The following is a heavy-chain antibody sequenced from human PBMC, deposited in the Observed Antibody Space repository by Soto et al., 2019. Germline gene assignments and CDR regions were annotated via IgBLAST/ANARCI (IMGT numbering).Heavy chain of an antibody. CDR1: GGSFSGYY. CDR2: INHSGST. CDR3: ARSPILRVDYYYGMDV. J-gene: IGHJ6*02. V-gene: IGHV4-34*01. D-gene: IGHD4-17*01. Sequence: KQSQTLSLTCAVYGGSFSGYYWSWIRQPPGKGLEWIGEINHSGSTNYNPSLKSRVTISVDTSKNQFSLKLSSVTAADTAVYYCARSPILRVDYYYGMDVWGQGTTVTVSS.